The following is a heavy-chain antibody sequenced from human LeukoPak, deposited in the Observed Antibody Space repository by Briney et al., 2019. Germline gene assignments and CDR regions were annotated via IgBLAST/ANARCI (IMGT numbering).Heavy chain of an antibody. Sequence: SQTLSLTRTVSGGSISSGGYYWSWIRQHPGKGLEWIGYIYYSGSTYYNPSLKSRVTISVDTSKNQFSLKLSSVTAADTAVYYCARGPYCGGDCYSSIGYNWFDPWGQGTLVTVSS. D-gene: IGHD2-21*02. CDR2: IYYSGST. J-gene: IGHJ5*02. V-gene: IGHV4-31*03. CDR1: GGSISSGGYY. CDR3: ARGPYCGGDCYSSIGYNWFDP.